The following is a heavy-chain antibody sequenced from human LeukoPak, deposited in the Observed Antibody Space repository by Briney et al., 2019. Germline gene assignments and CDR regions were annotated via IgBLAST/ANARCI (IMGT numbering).Heavy chain of an antibody. Sequence: TGESLKISFAASGFTFSSYSMNWVCQAPGKGLEWVSSISSSSSYIYYADSVKGRFTISRDNAKNSLYLQMNSLRAEDTAVYYCARGRDYIWGSYDYWGQGTLVTVSS. D-gene: IGHD3-16*01. CDR1: GFTFSSYS. CDR2: ISSSSSYI. V-gene: IGHV3-21*01. J-gene: IGHJ4*02. CDR3: ARGRDYIWGSYDY.